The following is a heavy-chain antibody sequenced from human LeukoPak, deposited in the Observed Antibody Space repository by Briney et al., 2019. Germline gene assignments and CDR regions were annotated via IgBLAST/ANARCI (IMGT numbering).Heavy chain of an antibody. D-gene: IGHD1-26*01. J-gene: IGHJ4*02. V-gene: IGHV3-66*01. Sequence: GGSLRLSCATSGFTFSHYWMHWVRHAPGKGLEWVSVIYSGGSTYYADSVKGRFTISRDNSKNTLYLQMNSLRAEDTAVYYRARESGKWELLTYFDYWGQGTLVTVSS. CDR3: ARESGKWELLTYFDY. CDR2: IYSGGST. CDR1: GFTFSHYW.